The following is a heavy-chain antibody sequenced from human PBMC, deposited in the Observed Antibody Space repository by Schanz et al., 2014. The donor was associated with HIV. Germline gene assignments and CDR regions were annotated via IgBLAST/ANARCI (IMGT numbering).Heavy chain of an antibody. CDR3: AKMEMAIVRWYYGMDV. J-gene: IGHJ6*02. D-gene: IGHD3-16*02. CDR1: GFIFRTHG. V-gene: IGHV3-33*06. Sequence: QVRLVETGGGVVQPGRSLRLSCAASGFIFRTHGMHWVRQAPGKGLEWVALIWYDGSNKYYADSVEGRFTISRDNSKNTLYLEMNSLRAEDTAVYYCAKMEMAIVRWYYGMDVWGQGTTVTVS. CDR2: IWYDGSNK.